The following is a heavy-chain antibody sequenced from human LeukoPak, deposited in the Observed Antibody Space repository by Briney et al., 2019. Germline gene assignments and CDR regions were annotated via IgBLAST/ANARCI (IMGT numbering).Heavy chain of an antibody. D-gene: IGHD3-10*01. V-gene: IGHV1-46*01. CDR2: INPSGGST. J-gene: IGHJ6*03. Sequence: GASVKVSCKASGYTFTSYYMHWVRQAPGQGLEWMGIINPSGGSTSYAQKFQGRVTITADESTSTAYMELSSLRSEDTAVYYCALPSLGFGELLDGYYYYYYMDVWGKGTTVTISS. CDR3: ALPSLGFGELLDGYYYYYYMDV. CDR1: GYTFTSYY.